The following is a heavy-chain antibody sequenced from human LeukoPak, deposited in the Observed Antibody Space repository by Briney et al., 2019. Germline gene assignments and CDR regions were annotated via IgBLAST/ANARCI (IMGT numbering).Heavy chain of an antibody. CDR3: AKDRDYSNYNYYYYGMDV. Sequence: PGGFLILCWAASGFTFSSYGMHWVRQAAGKGLEWVAVISYDGSNKYYADSVKGRFTISRDNSKNTLYLQMNSLRAEDTAVYYCAKDRDYSNYNYYYYGMDVWGQGTTVTVSS. CDR2: ISYDGSNK. V-gene: IGHV3-30*18. CDR1: GFTFSSYG. J-gene: IGHJ6*02. D-gene: IGHD4-11*01.